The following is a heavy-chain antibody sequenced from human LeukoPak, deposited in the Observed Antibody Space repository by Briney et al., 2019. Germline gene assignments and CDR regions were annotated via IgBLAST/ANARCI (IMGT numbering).Heavy chain of an antibody. CDR2: INHSGST. D-gene: IGHD2-2*02. J-gene: IGHJ5*02. CDR3: ARVRVVVPAAIDNWFDP. Sequence: KSSETLSLTCAVYGGSFGGYYWSWIRQPPGKGLEWIGEINHSGSTNYNPSLKSRVTISVDTSKNQFSLKLSSVTAADTAVYYCARVRVVVPAAIDNWFDPWGQGTLVTVSS. CDR1: GGSFGGYY. V-gene: IGHV4-34*01.